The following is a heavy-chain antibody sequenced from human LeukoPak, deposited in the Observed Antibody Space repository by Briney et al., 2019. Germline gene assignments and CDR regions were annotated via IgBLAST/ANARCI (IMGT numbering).Heavy chain of an antibody. CDR2: ISSSGNYI. CDR1: GFTFSSYS. J-gene: IGHJ4*02. D-gene: IGHD4-17*01. Sequence: PGGSLRVSCAASGFTFSSYSMNWVRQAPGKGLEGVSSISSSGNYIYYEDSLKGRFTISRDNAKNSLYLQMNSLRAEDTAVYYCVRGVGDGDGDYWGQGTLVTVSS. CDR3: VRGVGDGDGDY. V-gene: IGHV3-21*01.